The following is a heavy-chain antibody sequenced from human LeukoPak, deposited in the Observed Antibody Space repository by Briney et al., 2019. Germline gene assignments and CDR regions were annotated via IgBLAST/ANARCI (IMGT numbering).Heavy chain of an antibody. CDR2: ISGSGVTM. D-gene: IGHD6-19*01. J-gene: IGHJ4*02. V-gene: IGHV3-48*03. CDR3: AREDIRLDYFDY. Sequence: GGSLRLSCAASGFTFSSYEMNWVRQAPGRGMEWVSYISGSGVTMYYADSVKGRFTISRDDAKNSLYLQMNSLRAEDTAVYYCAREDIRLDYFDYWGQGTLVTVSS. CDR1: GFTFSSYE.